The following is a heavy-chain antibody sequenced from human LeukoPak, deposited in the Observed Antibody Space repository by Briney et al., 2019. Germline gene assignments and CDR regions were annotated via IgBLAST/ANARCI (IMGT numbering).Heavy chain of an antibody. J-gene: IGHJ6*03. CDR2: IYHSGST. Sequence: SETLSLTCAVSGGSISSNNWWSWVRQPPGKGLEWIGEIYHSGSTNYNPSLKSRVTISVDTSKNQFSLKLSSVTAADTAVYYCARRLGRKFGERFYYYHYMDVWGKGTTVTISS. D-gene: IGHD3-10*01. CDR3: ARRLGRKFGERFYYYHYMDV. CDR1: GGSISSNNW. V-gene: IGHV4-4*02.